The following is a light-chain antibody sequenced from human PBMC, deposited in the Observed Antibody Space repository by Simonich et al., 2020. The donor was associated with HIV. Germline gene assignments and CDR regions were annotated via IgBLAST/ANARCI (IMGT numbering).Light chain of an antibody. Sequence: IVMTQSPDTLSVSPGESATLPFRASQSFSSNLAWYQQTPGQAPRLLIYGASARATAIPARFRGSGSGTEFTLTSSSLQSEDFAVYYCEQYNNWSRTVGQGTKVDIK. CDR3: EQYNNWSRT. CDR2: GAS. V-gene: IGKV3-15*01. J-gene: IGKJ1*01. CDR1: QSFSSN.